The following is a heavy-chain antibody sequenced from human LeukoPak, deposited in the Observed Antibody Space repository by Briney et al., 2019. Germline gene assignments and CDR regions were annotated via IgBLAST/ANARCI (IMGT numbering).Heavy chain of an antibody. Sequence: GGSLRLSCAASGFSIKTYSMTWVRQAPGKGLEWVSTISSSGGYIYYADSVKGRFTISRDTAKNSLYLQMNSLRAEDTAVYYCARDPRPYGMDVWGQGTTVTVSS. CDR2: ISSSGGYI. V-gene: IGHV3-21*04. J-gene: IGHJ6*02. CDR1: GFSIKTYS. CDR3: ARDPRPYGMDV.